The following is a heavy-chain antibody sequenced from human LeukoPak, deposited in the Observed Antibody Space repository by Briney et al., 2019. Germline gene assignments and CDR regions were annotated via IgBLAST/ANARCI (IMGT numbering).Heavy chain of an antibody. Sequence: SETLSLACAVYGGSFSGYYWSWVRQPPGKGLGWIGEINHSGSTNYNPSLKSRVTISVDTSKNQFSLKLSSVTAADTAVYYCARVPNYYDSSGYYYVGAGYYYYGMDVWGQGTTVTVSS. CDR1: GGSFSGYY. CDR2: INHSGST. V-gene: IGHV4-34*01. J-gene: IGHJ6*02. CDR3: ARVPNYYDSSGYYYVGAGYYYYGMDV. D-gene: IGHD3-22*01.